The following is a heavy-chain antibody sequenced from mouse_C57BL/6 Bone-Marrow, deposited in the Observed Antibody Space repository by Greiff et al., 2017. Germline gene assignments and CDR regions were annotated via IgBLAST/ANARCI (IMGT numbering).Heavy chain of an antibody. CDR2: IYPGSGST. J-gene: IGHJ3*01. V-gene: IGHV1-55*01. CDR1: GYTFTSYW. D-gene: IGHD1-1*01. CDR3: ARMRNYYGI. Sequence: QVHVKQPGAELVKPGASVKMSCKASGYTFTSYWITWVKQRPGQGLEWIGDIYPGSGSTNYNEKFKSKATLTVDTSSSTAYMQLSSLTSEDSAVYYCARMRNYYGIWGQGTLVTVSA.